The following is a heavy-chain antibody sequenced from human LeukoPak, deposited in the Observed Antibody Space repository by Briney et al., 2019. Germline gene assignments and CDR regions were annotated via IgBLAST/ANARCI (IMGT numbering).Heavy chain of an antibody. J-gene: IGHJ3*02. Sequence: GGSLRLSCAASGFTFITYAMSWVRQAPGKGLQWVSVIRDSGGSTYYADSVKDRFTISRDNSKNTLYLQMNSLRAEDTAVYYCAKAGRSGWYPRWPFDIWGQGTMVTVSS. CDR2: IRDSGGST. CDR3: AKAGRSGWYPRWPFDI. CDR1: GFTFITYA. V-gene: IGHV3-23*01. D-gene: IGHD6-19*01.